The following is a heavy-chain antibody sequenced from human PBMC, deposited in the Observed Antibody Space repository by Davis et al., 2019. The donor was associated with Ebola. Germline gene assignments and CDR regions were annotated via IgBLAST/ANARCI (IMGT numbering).Heavy chain of an antibody. Sequence: GESLKISCAASGFTFSSYWMSWVRQAPGKGLEWVANIKQDGSEKYYVDSVKGRFTISRDNAKNSLYLQMNSLRAEDTAVYYCAREGHSGSYYVYYYYTDVWGKGTTVTVSS. CDR1: GFTFSSYW. V-gene: IGHV3-7*01. CDR3: AREGHSGSYYVYYYYTDV. D-gene: IGHD1-26*01. J-gene: IGHJ6*03. CDR2: IKQDGSEK.